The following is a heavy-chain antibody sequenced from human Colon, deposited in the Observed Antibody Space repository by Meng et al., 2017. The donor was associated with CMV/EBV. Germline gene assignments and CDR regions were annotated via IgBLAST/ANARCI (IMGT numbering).Heavy chain of an antibody. J-gene: IGHJ4*02. Sequence: SGFPFRDYAMSWVGQAPWKGLALISAICSIWCNIYYADSVRGRLTLSRDNSKNSLYLQIDSLRPEDTATYFCVKMGGMELEEYYLAYWGQGALVTVSS. V-gene: IGHV3-23*05. D-gene: IGHD1-26*01. CDR3: VKMGGMELEEYYLAY. CDR1: GFPFRDYA. CDR2: ICSIWCNI.